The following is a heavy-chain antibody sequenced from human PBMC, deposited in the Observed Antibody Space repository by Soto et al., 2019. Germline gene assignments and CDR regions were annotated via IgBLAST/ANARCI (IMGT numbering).Heavy chain of an antibody. Sequence: QITLKESGHTLVRPTQTLTLTCAFSGFSLSTSGVGVGWIRQPPGKALEWLAVIYWDDSKHYSPSLRSRLTITKDTSKNQVVLTMTNMDPMDTGIYYCAHKGPEDWPLDYWGQGTLVTVSS. V-gene: IGHV2-5*02. D-gene: IGHD3-9*01. CDR3: AHKGPEDWPLDY. CDR1: GFSLSTSGVG. CDR2: IYWDDSK. J-gene: IGHJ4*02.